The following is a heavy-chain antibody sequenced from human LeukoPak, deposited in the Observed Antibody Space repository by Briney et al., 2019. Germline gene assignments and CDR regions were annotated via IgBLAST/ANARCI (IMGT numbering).Heavy chain of an antibody. V-gene: IGHV5-51*01. Sequence: GESLKISCKGSGYSFTSYWIGWVRQMPGAGLEWVGAIYPDDSDTRYSPSFQGQVVISADRSIRTAYLQWNTLKTSDTAMYYCVRQRGASGTINHFDPWGQGTLVTVSS. CDR3: VRQRGASGTINHFDP. D-gene: IGHD3-10*01. CDR1: GYSFTSYW. CDR2: IYPDDSDT. J-gene: IGHJ5*02.